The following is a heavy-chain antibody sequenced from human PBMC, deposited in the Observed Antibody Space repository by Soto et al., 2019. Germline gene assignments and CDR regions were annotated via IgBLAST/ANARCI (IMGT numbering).Heavy chain of an antibody. CDR2: INPNSGGT. V-gene: IGHV1-2*02. J-gene: IGHJ4*02. CDR3: ARTPRDYYDSSGYLAFDY. D-gene: IGHD3-22*01. CDR1: GYTFTGYY. Sequence: ASVKVSCKASGYTFTGYYMHWVRQAPGQGXEWMEWINPNSGGTNYAQKFQGRVTMTRDTSISTAYMELSRLRSDDTAVYYCARTPRDYYDSSGYLAFDYWGQGALVTVSS.